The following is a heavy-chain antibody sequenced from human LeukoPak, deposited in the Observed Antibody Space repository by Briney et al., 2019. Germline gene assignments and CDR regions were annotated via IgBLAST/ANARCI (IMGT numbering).Heavy chain of an antibody. J-gene: IGHJ5*02. V-gene: IGHV4-34*01. Sequence: SSETLSLTCAVYGGSFSGYYWSWIRQPPGKGLEWIGEINHSGSTNYNPSLKSRVTISVDTSKNQFSLKLSSVTAADTAVYYCARGLVVPARWFDPWGQGTLVTVSS. D-gene: IGHD2-2*01. CDR3: ARGLVVPARWFDP. CDR1: GGSFSGYY. CDR2: INHSGST.